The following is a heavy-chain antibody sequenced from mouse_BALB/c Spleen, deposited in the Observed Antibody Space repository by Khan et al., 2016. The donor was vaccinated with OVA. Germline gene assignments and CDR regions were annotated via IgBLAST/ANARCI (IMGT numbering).Heavy chain of an antibody. CDR1: GFTFSSFG. J-gene: IGHJ1*01. CDR3: ARSGGNFHWYFDV. D-gene: IGHD2-1*01. V-gene: IGHV5-17*02. CDR2: ISSGSSTI. Sequence: EVELVESGGGLVQPGGSRKLSCAASGFTFSSFGMHWVRQAPKKGLEWVAYISSGSSTIYYVDTVKGRFTISRDNPKNTLFLQMTSLRSEDTAMCYCARSGGNFHWYFDVWGAGTSVTVSS.